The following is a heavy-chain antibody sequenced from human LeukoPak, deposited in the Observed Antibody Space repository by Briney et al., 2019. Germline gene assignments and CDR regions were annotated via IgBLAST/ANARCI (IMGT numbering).Heavy chain of an antibody. D-gene: IGHD1-26*01. Sequence: SETLSLTCTVSGDSISSSNCYWGWIRQPPGKGLEWIGSIYFSGGTYYNASLKSRVTISVDTSKNQFSLKLSSVTAADTAVYYCARGIKWELPRFDYWGQGTLVTVSS. V-gene: IGHV4-39*07. CDR3: ARGIKWELPRFDY. J-gene: IGHJ4*02. CDR1: GDSISSSNCY. CDR2: IYFSGGT.